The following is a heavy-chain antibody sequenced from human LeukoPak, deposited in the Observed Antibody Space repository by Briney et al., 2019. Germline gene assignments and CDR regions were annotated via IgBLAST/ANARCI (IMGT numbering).Heavy chain of an antibody. J-gene: IGHJ6*02. V-gene: IGHV4-59*01. D-gene: IGHD3-10*01. CDR1: GGSISSNY. CDR3: ARGSPPSV. Sequence: PSETLSLTCTVSGGSISSNYWSWFRQPPGKGLEWIGYIYYSGSTKYNPSLKSRVTMSVDTSKSQFSLELSSVTAADTAVYYCARGSPPSVWGQGTTVTVSS. CDR2: IYYSGST.